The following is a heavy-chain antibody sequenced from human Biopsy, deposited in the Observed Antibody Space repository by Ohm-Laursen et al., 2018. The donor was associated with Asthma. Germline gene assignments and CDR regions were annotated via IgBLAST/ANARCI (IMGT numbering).Heavy chain of an antibody. CDR2: ISYDGSSI. V-gene: IGHV3-30-3*01. D-gene: IGHD6-19*01. Sequence: SLRLSCAASRFTYEMHWVRQAPGKGLEWVAVISYDGSSIYYADSVKGRFTISRDNSKNTLSLQMNGLTAEDTAVYYCAREGVAGTHIEDWGQGTLVTVSS. CDR3: AREGVAGTHIED. J-gene: IGHJ4*02. CDR1: RFTYE.